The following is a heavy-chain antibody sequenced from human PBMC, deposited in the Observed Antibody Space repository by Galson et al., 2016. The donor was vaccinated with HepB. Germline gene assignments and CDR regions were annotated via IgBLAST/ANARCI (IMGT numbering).Heavy chain of an antibody. J-gene: IGHJ2*01. D-gene: IGHD2-21*02. CDR2: IRSKAYAGTT. CDR3: TRELQGLYCGGDCPAWYFDL. Sequence: LRLSCAASGFTFGDYALSWVRQAPGKGLEWVGFIRSKAYAGTTDYAASVKGRFTISRDDSKSIAYLQMNSLKTEDTAVYYCTRELQGLYCGGDCPAWYFDLWGRGTLVTVSS. V-gene: IGHV3-49*04. CDR1: GFTFGDYA.